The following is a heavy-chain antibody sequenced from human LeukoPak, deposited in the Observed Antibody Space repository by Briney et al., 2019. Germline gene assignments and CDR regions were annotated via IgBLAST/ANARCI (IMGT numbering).Heavy chain of an antibody. D-gene: IGHD3-3*01. Sequence: GGSLRLSCPASGFTFSSYWMHWVRQAPGKGLVWVSRINSDGSSTSYADSVKGRFTISRDNAKNTLCLQMNSLRAEDTAVYYCARDAVRFLEWLPFPYYYYYMDVWGKGTTVTVSS. CDR3: ARDAVRFLEWLPFPYYYYYMDV. V-gene: IGHV3-74*01. J-gene: IGHJ6*03. CDR2: INSDGSST. CDR1: GFTFSSYW.